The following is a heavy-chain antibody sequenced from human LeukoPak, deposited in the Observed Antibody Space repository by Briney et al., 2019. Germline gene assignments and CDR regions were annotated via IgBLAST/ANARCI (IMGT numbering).Heavy chain of an antibody. CDR2: MNPNSGNT. D-gene: IGHD2-15*01. J-gene: IGHJ5*02. CDR3: ARGRMVVAASPFDP. CDR1: GYTFTSYD. Sequence: GSVKVSCKASGYTFTSYDINWVRQATGQGLEWMGWMNPNSGNTGYAQKFQGRVTMTRNTSISTAYMELSSLRSEDTAVYYCARGRMVVAASPFDPWGQGTLVTVSS. V-gene: IGHV1-8*01.